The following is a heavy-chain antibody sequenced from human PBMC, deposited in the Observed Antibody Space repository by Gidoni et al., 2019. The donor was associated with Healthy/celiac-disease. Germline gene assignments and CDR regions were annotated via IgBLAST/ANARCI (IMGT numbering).Heavy chain of an antibody. J-gene: IGHJ4*02. Sequence: QVQLQESGPGLVKPSETLSLTCTVSGDSISSYYWSWIRQHPGEGLELIGYIYDSGSTNYNPSLKSRVTISVDTSKTQFSLKLSSVTAADTAVYYCARGARDGYNSDYWGQGTLVTVSS. CDR3: ARGARDGYNSDY. V-gene: IGHV4-59*01. D-gene: IGHD5-12*01. CDR2: IYDSGST. CDR1: GDSISSYY.